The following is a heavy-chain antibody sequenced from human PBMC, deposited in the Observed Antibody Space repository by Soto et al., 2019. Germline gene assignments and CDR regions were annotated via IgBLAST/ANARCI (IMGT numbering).Heavy chain of an antibody. CDR1: GGSFRGYH. CDR3: ARGLSSSATFYHYYGMDV. CDR2: INHSGST. D-gene: IGHD6-6*01. J-gene: IGHJ6*02. V-gene: IGHV4-34*01. Sequence: SETLSLTCAVYGGSFRGYHWSLFRQPPWKGLEWIGEINHSGSTNYNPSLKSRVIISLETSKNQFSLILTSVTAADTAVYYCARGLSSSATFYHYYGMDVWGQGTTGTGYS.